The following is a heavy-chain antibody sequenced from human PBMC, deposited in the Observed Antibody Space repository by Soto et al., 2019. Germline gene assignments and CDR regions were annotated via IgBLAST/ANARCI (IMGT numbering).Heavy chain of an antibody. V-gene: IGHV3-7*05. J-gene: IGHJ4*02. CDR2: IKQDGSEK. CDR3: ARDPEDVLWFGELLTPAYYFDY. CDR1: GFTFSSYW. D-gene: IGHD3-10*01. Sequence: GGSLKLSCAASGFTFSSYWMSWVRQAPGKGLEWVANIKQDGSEKYYVDSVKGRFTISRDNAKNSLYLQMNSLRAEDTAVYYCARDPEDVLWFGELLTPAYYFDYWGQGTLVTVSS.